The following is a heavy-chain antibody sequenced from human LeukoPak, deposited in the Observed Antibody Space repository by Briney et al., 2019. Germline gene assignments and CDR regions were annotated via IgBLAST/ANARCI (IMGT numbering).Heavy chain of an antibody. D-gene: IGHD4-17*01. J-gene: IGHJ4*02. Sequence: PGGSLRLSCATSGFTFSSYSMNWVRQAPGKGLEWVSYISSSSGTIYYADSVKGRFTISRDNAKNSLSLQMNSLRAEDTAVYYCARHPYGVLDYWGQGTLVTVSS. V-gene: IGHV3-48*01. CDR1: GFTFSSYS. CDR2: ISSSSGTI. CDR3: ARHPYGVLDY.